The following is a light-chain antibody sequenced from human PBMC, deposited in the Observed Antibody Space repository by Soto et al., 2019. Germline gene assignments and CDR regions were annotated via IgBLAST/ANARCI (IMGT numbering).Light chain of an antibody. CDR1: SGHSSNA. CDR3: QTWGTGIVV. Sequence: QLVLTQSPSASASLGASVTVTCTLSSGHSSNAVAWHQQQPEKGPRYLMRLNSDGSHGKGDGIPDRFTGSSSGADRYLTISSLQSEDEADYSCQTWGTGIVVFGGGTKLTVL. V-gene: IGLV4-69*01. J-gene: IGLJ3*02. CDR2: LNSDGSH.